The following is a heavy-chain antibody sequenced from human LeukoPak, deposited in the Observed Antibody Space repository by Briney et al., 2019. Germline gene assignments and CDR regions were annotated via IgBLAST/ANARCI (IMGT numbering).Heavy chain of an antibody. V-gene: IGHV4-4*07. D-gene: IGHD2-15*01. CDR1: GGSMNSYY. J-gene: IGHJ6*03. CDR2: IYTCGYT. CDR3: ARGDCGGAGCLSRYYYYYMDV. Sequence: SETLSLTCTVSGGSMNSYYWSWVRQPAGKGLEWIGLIYTCGYTRYNPSLRSRVIMSVDTSKNQFSLKLTPVTAADTAVYYCARGDCGGAGCLSRYYYYYMDVWGKGTTVTVSS.